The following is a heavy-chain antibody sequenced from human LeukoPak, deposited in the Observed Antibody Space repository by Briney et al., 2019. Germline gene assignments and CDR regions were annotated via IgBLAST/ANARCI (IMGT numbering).Heavy chain of an antibody. J-gene: IGHJ4*02. Sequence: SETLSLTCTVSGDSITSLTYYWGWIRQPPGKGLEWIASIYYSGTTYYSPSLKSRVTISVNRSDNQFSLRLSSVTAADTAVYFCAGYSSGWSSGGGYWGQGTLVTVSP. V-gene: IGHV4-39*01. CDR3: AGYSSGWSSGGGY. CDR2: IYYSGTT. D-gene: IGHD6-19*01. CDR1: GDSITSLTYY.